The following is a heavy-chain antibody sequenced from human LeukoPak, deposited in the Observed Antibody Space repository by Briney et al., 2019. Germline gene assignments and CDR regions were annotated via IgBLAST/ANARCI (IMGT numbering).Heavy chain of an antibody. D-gene: IGHD6-19*01. CDR2: INPNSGGT. CDR3: AREKQAVAGTFDY. Sequence: GASVTVSCKASGYTFTGYYMHWVRQAPGQGLEWMGWINPNSGGTNYAQKFQGRVTMTRDTSISTAYMELSSLRSEDTAVYYCAREKQAVAGTFDYWGQGTLVTVSS. V-gene: IGHV1-2*02. CDR1: GYTFTGYY. J-gene: IGHJ4*02.